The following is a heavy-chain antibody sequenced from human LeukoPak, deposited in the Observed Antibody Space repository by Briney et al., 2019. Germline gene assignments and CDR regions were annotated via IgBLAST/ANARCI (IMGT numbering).Heavy chain of an antibody. CDR1: GFTFSSYA. CDR2: ISGSGGST. J-gene: IGHJ4*02. CDR3: AKDLRDGSHFDY. Sequence: GGSLRLSCAASGFTFSSYAMSWVRQAPGKGLEWVSAISGSGGSTYYADSVKGRFTISRDNSKDTLYLQMNSLRAEDTAVYYCAKDLRDGSHFDYWGQGTLVTVSS. D-gene: IGHD5-24*01. V-gene: IGHV3-23*01.